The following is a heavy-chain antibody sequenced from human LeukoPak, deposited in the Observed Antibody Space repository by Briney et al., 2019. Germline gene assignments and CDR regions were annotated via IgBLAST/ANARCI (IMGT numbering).Heavy chain of an antibody. CDR2: FDPEDGET. CDR1: GYTPTELS. J-gene: IGHJ5*02. D-gene: IGHD1-26*01. CDR3: ATEIVGATKGRNWFDP. Sequence: ASVKVSCKVSGYTPTELSMHWVRQAPGIGLEWMGGFDPEDGETIYAQKFQGRVTMTEDTSTDTAYMELSSLRSEDTAVYYCATEIVGATKGRNWFDPWGQGTLVTVSS. V-gene: IGHV1-24*01.